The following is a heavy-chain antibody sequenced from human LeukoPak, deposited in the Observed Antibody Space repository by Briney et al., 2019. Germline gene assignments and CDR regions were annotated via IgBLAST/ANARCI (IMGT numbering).Heavy chain of an antibody. Sequence: SETLSLTCTVSGGSISSYYWSWIRQPPGKGLEWIGYIYYSGSTNYNPSLKSRVTISVDTSKNQFSLKLSSVTAADTAVYYCASFNPYDSSGYSNWGQGTLVTASS. D-gene: IGHD3-22*01. CDR3: ASFNPYDSSGYSN. J-gene: IGHJ4*02. V-gene: IGHV4-59*01. CDR1: GGSISSYY. CDR2: IYYSGST.